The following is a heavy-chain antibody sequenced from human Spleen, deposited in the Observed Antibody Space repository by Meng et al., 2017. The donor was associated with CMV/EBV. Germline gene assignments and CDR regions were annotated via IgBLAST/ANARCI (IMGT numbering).Heavy chain of an antibody. J-gene: IGHJ4*02. CDR3: ARDLTGTTGGDFDY. CDR2: INPNSGGT. V-gene: IGHV1-2*02. D-gene: IGHD1-14*01. Sequence: ASVKVSCKASGYNFTGYYMHWVRQAPGQGLEWMGWINPNSGGTNYAQKFQGRVTITRNTSISTAYMELSSLRSEDTAVYYCARDLTGTTGGDFDYWGQGTLVTVSS. CDR1: GYNFTGYY.